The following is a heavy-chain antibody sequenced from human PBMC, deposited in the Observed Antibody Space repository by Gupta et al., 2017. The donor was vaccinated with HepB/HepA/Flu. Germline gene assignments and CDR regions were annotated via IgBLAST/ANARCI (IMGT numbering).Heavy chain of an antibody. V-gene: IGHV3-53*01. CDR1: GFTVSSNS. J-gene: IGHJ5*02. Sequence: EVQLVESGGGLIQPGGSLRLSCAASGFTVSSNSMHWVRQPPGKGLEWVSVIYSGGSTYYADSVKGRFTISRDNSKNTLYLQMNSLRAEDTAVYYCARERDYCSSTSCYRGWFDPWGQGTLVTVSS. CDR3: ARERDYCSSTSCYRGWFDP. CDR2: IYSGGST. D-gene: IGHD2-2*01.